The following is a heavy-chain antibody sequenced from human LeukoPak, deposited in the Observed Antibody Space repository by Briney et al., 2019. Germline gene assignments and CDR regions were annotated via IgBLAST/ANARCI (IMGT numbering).Heavy chain of an antibody. CDR1: GFTFSSYS. CDR3: ARVYSSSWYGGYYFDY. D-gene: IGHD6-13*01. J-gene: IGHJ4*02. Sequence: PGGSLRLSCAASGFTFSSYSMNWVRQAPGKGLEWVSYISSSSTIYYADSVKGRFTISRDNAKNSLYLQMNSLRAEDTAVYYCARVYSSSWYGGYYFDYWGQGTLVTVSS. CDR2: ISSSSTI. V-gene: IGHV3-48*01.